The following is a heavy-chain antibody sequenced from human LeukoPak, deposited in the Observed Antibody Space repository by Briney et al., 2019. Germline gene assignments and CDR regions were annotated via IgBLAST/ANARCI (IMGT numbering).Heavy chain of an antibody. CDR3: ARDLTGLNWLDL. Sequence: SETLSLTCTVSGGSICSGGYYWNWIRQHPGKGLEWIGNVYYSGSTDYNPSLRSRVTISVDTSKNQFSLRVTSVTAADTAIYYCARDLTGLNWLDLWGQGTLVTVSS. D-gene: IGHD3-9*01. CDR2: VYYSGST. V-gene: IGHV4-31*03. CDR1: GGSICSGGYY. J-gene: IGHJ5*02.